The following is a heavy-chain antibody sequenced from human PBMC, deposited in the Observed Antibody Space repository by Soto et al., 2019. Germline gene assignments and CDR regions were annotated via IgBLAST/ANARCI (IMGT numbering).Heavy chain of an antibody. CDR2: IDPSDSQT. CDR3: ARQIYDSDSGPNFKYYFDS. J-gene: IGHJ4*02. V-gene: IGHV5-10-1*01. D-gene: IGHD3-22*01. Sequence: GECLTISCEGSGYSFAGYCITWVRQMPGKGLECMGRIDPSDSQTYYSPSFRGHVTISAAKSITTVFLQWSSLRASDTAMYYCARQIYDSDSGPNFKYYFDSWGQGTMVTVSS. CDR1: GYSFAGYC.